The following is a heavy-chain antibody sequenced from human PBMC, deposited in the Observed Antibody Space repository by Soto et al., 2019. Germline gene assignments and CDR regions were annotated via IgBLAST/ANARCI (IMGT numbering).Heavy chain of an antibody. D-gene: IGHD2-2*01. Sequence: PGESLKISGKGSGYSFTIYWIGWVLQRPWKGLEWMGIIYPGDSDTRYSPSFQGQVTISADKSISTAYLQWSSLKASDTAMYYCARQDCSSTSCYRFRPWFDPWGQGTLVTVSS. CDR1: GYSFTIYW. CDR3: ARQDCSSTSCYRFRPWFDP. CDR2: IYPGDSDT. J-gene: IGHJ5*02. V-gene: IGHV5-51*01.